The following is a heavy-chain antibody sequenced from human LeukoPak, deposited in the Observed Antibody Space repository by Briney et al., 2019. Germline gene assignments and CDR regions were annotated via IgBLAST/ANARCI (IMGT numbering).Heavy chain of an antibody. CDR1: GYSISSGYY. D-gene: IGHD3-10*01. CDR3: VRRSRGGFDY. CDR2: IYYSGST. Sequence: PSETLSLTCTVSGYSISSGYYWGWIRQPPGKGLEWIGSIYYSGSTYYNPSLKSRVTVSVDTSKNQFSLKLRTVTAADTAVYYCVRRSRGGFDYWGQGTLVTVSS. V-gene: IGHV4-38-2*02. J-gene: IGHJ4*02.